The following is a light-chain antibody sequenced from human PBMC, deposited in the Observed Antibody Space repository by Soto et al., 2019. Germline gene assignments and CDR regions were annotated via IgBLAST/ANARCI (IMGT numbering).Light chain of an antibody. J-gene: IGKJ2*01. V-gene: IGKV3D-15*01. CDR3: QQSNNLPYT. CDR2: RAS. Sequence: EIVMTQSPATLSVSPGERVTLSCRASQSVSDNLSWYQQKPGQAPRLLIYRASTRATTIPAMFSASGSGTEFTRTSSRLHSEDYAVYYCQQSNNLPYTFGKGTKLDIK. CDR1: QSVSDN.